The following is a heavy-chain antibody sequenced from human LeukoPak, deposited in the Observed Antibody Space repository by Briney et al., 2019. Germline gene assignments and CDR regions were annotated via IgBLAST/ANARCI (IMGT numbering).Heavy chain of an antibody. Sequence: SQTLSLTCTVSGGSISSGSYFWSWIRQPAGKGLEWIGHIYTSGTTNYNPSLKSRVTISADTSKNQFSLKLSSVTAADTAVYYCARGITIFGVVIQNSFDPWGQGTLVTVSS. D-gene: IGHD3-3*01. CDR1: GGSISSGSYF. CDR2: IYTSGTT. CDR3: ARGITIFGVVIQNSFDP. J-gene: IGHJ5*02. V-gene: IGHV4-61*09.